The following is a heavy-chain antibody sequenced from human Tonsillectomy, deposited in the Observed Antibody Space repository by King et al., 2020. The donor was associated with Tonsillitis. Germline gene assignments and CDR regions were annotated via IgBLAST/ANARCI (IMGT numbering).Heavy chain of an antibody. CDR3: ASEFCGDDCPNYYYYGMDV. J-gene: IGHJ6*02. CDR1: GYSFTTSY. CDR2: INPSGGST. Sequence: QLVQSGAEVKKPGASVKISCKASGYSFTTSYMHWVRQAPGQGLEWMGIINPSGGSTNYAQKFQGRVTMTRDASTSTVYMDLSSLRVEDTAVYYCASEFCGDDCPNYYYYGMDVWGQGTTVTVSS. V-gene: IGHV1-46*01. D-gene: IGHD2-21*02.